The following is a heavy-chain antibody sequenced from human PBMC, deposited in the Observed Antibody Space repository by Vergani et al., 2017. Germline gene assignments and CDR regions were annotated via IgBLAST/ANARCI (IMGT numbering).Heavy chain of an antibody. V-gene: IGHV3-21*01. CDR1: GFTFSSYS. CDR2: ISSSSSYI. J-gene: IGHJ4*02. Sequence: EVQLVESGGGLVKPGGSLRLSCAASGFTFSSYSMNWVRQAPGKGLEWVSSISSSSSYIYYADSVKGRFTISRDNAKNSLYLQMNSLRVEDTAVYYCARAPTFDSTIQVFDYWGQGTLVTVSS. CDR3: ARAPTFDSTIQVFDY. D-gene: IGHD2/OR15-2a*01.